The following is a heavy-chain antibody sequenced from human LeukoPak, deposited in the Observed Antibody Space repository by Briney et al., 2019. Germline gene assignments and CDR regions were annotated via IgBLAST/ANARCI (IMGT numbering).Heavy chain of an antibody. Sequence: SETLSLTCTVSGGSISSGDYYWRWIRQPPGKGLEWIGYIYYSGSTYYNPSLKSRVTISVDTSKNQFSLKLSSVTGADTAVYYCARTDSSSWYALGYWGQGTLVTVSS. CDR1: GGSISSGDYY. CDR2: IYYSGST. V-gene: IGHV4-30-4*01. D-gene: IGHD6-13*01. J-gene: IGHJ4*02. CDR3: ARTDSSSWYALGY.